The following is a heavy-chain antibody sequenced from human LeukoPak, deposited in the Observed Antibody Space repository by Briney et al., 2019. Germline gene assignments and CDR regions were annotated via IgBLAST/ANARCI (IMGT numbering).Heavy chain of an antibody. V-gene: IGHV3-7*01. CDR2: TREDGSEK. Sequence: PGGSLRLSCVASGFTLRTYGINWVRQAPGKGLEWVANTREDGSEKYYVDSVKGRFTISRDNAKNSLYLQMNSLRAEDTAVYYCARELAGHYYGSGSSFDYWGQGTLVTVSS. J-gene: IGHJ4*02. D-gene: IGHD3-10*01. CDR1: GFTLRTYG. CDR3: ARELAGHYYGSGSSFDY.